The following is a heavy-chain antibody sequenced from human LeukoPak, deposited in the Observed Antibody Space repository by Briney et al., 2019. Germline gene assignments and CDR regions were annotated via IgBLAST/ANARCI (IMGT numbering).Heavy chain of an antibody. Sequence: SETLSLTCTVFGDSMPSCTDYWSWIRQLPGKGLEYIGYIYPSGTTYYNPSLRGRVTMSMDTSKNQFPLNLTSVTAADTAVYHCARENRHATNIDYWGQGTLVTVSS. V-gene: IGHV4-31*03. CDR2: IYPSGTT. CDR1: GDSMPSCTDY. CDR3: ARENRHATNIDY. D-gene: IGHD2-2*01. J-gene: IGHJ4*02.